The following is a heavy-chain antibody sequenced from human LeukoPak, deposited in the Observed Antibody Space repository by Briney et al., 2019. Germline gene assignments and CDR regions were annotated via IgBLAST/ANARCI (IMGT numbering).Heavy chain of an antibody. CDR2: IVPIFGTA. CDR1: GGIFSSYA. D-gene: IGHD6-13*01. V-gene: IGHV1-69*13. CDR3: ATADKFSNWYVFDY. J-gene: IGHJ4*02. Sequence: SVKVSCKASGGIFSSYAIGWVRQAPGQGLEWMGGIVPIFGTANYAQKFQGRVTITADESTSTAYMELISLRSEDTAVYYCATADKFSNWYVFDYWGQGTLVTVSS.